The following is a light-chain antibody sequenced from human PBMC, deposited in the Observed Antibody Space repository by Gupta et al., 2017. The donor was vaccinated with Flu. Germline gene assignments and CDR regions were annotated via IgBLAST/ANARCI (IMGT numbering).Light chain of an antibody. J-gene: IGLJ3*02. CDR3: QTWGTGIRV. V-gene: IGLV4-69*01. Sequence: QLVLTQSPSASASLGASVKLTCTLTSDHSSYPIAWHQQQPEKGPRYLMKLNSDGSHTKGDGIPDRFSGSSSGAERYLTISSLQSGDEADYYCQTWGTGIRVFGGGTKLTVL. CDR1: SDHSSYP. CDR2: LNSDGSH.